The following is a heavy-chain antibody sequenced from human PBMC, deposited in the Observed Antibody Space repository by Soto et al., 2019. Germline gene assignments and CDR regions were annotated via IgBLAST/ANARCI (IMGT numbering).Heavy chain of an antibody. J-gene: IGHJ4*02. V-gene: IGHV4-61*01. CDR3: ARGVPLTGERYYFDY. CDR1: GGSVSSGSYY. Sequence: SETLSLTCTVSGGSVSSGSYYWSWIRQPPGKGLEWIGYIYYSGSTNYNPSLKSRVTISVDTSKNQFSLKLSSVTAADTAVYYCARGVPLTGERYYFDYWGQGTLVTVSS. D-gene: IGHD7-27*01. CDR2: IYYSGST.